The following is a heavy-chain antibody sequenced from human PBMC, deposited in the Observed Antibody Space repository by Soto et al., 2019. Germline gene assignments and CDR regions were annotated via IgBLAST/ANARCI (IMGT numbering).Heavy chain of an antibody. Sequence: QVQLQESGPGLVKPSQTLSLTCAVSGGSISSGDYYWSWIRQPPGKGLEWIGYIYYSGSTYYNPSLKGRVTISVGTSKNQFSLKLSSVTAADTAVYYCATSRIRDGYNARFDYWGQGTLVTVSS. CDR1: GGSISSGDYY. CDR3: ATSRIRDGYNARFDY. CDR2: IYYSGST. V-gene: IGHV4-30-4*01. D-gene: IGHD5-12*01. J-gene: IGHJ4*02.